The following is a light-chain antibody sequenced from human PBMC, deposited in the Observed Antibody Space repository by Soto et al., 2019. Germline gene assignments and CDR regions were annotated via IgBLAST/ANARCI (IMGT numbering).Light chain of an antibody. CDR1: SGHSSYA. Sequence: QSVLTQSPSASASLGASVTLTCTLSSGHSSYAIAWHQQQPEKGPRYLMKLNSDGSHSKGDGIPDRFSGSSSGAERYLTISSLQSEDEADYDCQTWGTGIQVFGTGTKLTVL. CDR2: LNSDGSH. CDR3: QTWGTGIQV. V-gene: IGLV4-69*01. J-gene: IGLJ1*01.